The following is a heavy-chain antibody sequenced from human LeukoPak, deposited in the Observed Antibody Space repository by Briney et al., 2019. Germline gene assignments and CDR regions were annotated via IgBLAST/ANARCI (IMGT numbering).Heavy chain of an antibody. V-gene: IGHV6-1*01. CDR1: GDSVSSNNAA. Sequence: SQTLSLTCAISGDSVSSNNAAWNWIRQSPSRGLEWLGRTYYKSKWYNDYAVSLQSRITITPDTSKNQLSLHLNSVTPEDTAVYYCARAPKVGPTISIYYYYYMDVWGTGTTVTVSS. D-gene: IGHD1-26*01. CDR3: ARAPKVGPTISIYYYYYMDV. CDR2: TYYKSKWYN. J-gene: IGHJ6*03.